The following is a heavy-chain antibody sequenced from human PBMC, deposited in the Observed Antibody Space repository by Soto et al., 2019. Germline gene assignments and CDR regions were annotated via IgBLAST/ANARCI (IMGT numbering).Heavy chain of an antibody. CDR2: ISASGGST. CDR1: GFTFSSYA. D-gene: IGHD2-15*01. J-gene: IGHJ4*02. CDR3: EKNYCNGGSCYRPFDS. V-gene: IGHV3-23*01. Sequence: GGSLRLSCAASGFTFSSYAMSWVRQAPGKGLEWVSSISASGGSTYYTDSVKGRFTISRDNSKNTLYLQMNSLRAEDTAVYYCEKNYCNGGSCYRPFDSCGQGTLVTVSS.